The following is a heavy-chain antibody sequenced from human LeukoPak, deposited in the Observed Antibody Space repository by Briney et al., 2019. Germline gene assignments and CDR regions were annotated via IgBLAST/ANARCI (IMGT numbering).Heavy chain of an antibody. CDR3: AKDLSAEMATMGLDI. CDR2: ISGSGGST. Sequence: GGSLRLSCAASGFTFSSYTMSWVRQAPGKGPEWVSAISGSGGSTYYADSVKGRFTISRDNSKNTLYLQMNSLRAEDTAVYYCAKDLSAEMATMGLDIWGQGTMVTVSS. V-gene: IGHV3-23*01. D-gene: IGHD5-24*01. CDR1: GFTFSSYT. J-gene: IGHJ3*02.